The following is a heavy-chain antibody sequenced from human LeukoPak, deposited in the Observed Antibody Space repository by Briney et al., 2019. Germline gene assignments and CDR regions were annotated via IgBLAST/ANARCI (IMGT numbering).Heavy chain of an antibody. CDR2: IYYSGST. D-gene: IGHD5-24*01. CDR3: ARVRRPMATMYYFDY. Sequence: PSETLSLTCTVSGGSISSSSYYWGWIRQPPGKGLEWIGSIYYSGSTYYNPSLKSRVTISVDTSKNQFSLKLSSVTAADTAVYYCARVRRPMATMYYFDYWGQGTLVTVSS. CDR1: GGSISSSSYY. J-gene: IGHJ4*02. V-gene: IGHV4-39*07.